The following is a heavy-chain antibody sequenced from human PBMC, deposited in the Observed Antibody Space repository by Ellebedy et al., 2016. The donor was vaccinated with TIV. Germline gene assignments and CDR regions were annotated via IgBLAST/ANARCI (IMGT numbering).Heavy chain of an antibody. V-gene: IGHV1-18*01. CDR2: ISAYYGST. D-gene: IGHD6-13*01. CDR1: GYIFIDHI. J-gene: IGHJ4*02. CDR3: MREMEAPGTISFSY. Sequence: AASVKVSCKTSGYIFIDHIVSWVRQAPGQGLEWMGWISAYYGSTNYAQSLQGRGTLTRETSTSTLYMELRSMRFDDTAVYYCMREMEAPGTISFSYWGQGTLVTVSS.